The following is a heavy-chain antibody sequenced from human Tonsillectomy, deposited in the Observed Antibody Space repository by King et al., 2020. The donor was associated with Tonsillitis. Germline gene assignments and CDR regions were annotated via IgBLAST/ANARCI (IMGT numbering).Heavy chain of an antibody. CDR1: GFTFSSYG. CDR3: AKDRSSSSWYPPFGY. Sequence: VQLVESGGGVVQPGRSLRLSCAASGFTFSSYGMHWVRQAPGKGLEWVAVISYDGSNKYYADSVKGRFTISRDNSKNTLYLQMNSLRAEDTAVYYCAKDRSSSSWYPPFGYWGQGTLVTVSS. J-gene: IGHJ4*02. V-gene: IGHV3-30*18. CDR2: ISYDGSNK. D-gene: IGHD6-13*01.